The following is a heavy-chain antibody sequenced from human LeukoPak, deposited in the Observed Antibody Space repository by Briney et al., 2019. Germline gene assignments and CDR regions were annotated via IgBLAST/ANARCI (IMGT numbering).Heavy chain of an antibody. D-gene: IGHD6-13*01. V-gene: IGHV5-51*01. J-gene: IGHJ4*02. CDR2: IYPGDSDT. CDR1: GYSFTSYW. Sequence: GESLKISCKGSGYSFTSYWIGCVRQMPGKGLGWMGIIYPGDSDTRYSPSFQGQVTISADKSISTAYLQWSSLKASDTAMYYCARPLTASSSWYRYWGQGTLVTVSS. CDR3: ARPLTASSSWYRY.